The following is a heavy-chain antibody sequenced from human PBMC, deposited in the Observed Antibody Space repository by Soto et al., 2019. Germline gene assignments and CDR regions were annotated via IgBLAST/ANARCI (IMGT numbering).Heavy chain of an antibody. Sequence: EVQLVESGGGLVQPGGSLRLSCAASGFTFSSYSMNWVRQAPGKGLEWVSYISSSSSTIYYADSVKGRFTISRDNAKNSVYLEISSLRDEDTAVYYCASDVSRLNWFDPWGQGTLVTVSS. D-gene: IGHD3-16*01. CDR3: ASDVSRLNWFDP. CDR1: GFTFSSYS. V-gene: IGHV3-48*02. CDR2: ISSSSSTI. J-gene: IGHJ5*02.